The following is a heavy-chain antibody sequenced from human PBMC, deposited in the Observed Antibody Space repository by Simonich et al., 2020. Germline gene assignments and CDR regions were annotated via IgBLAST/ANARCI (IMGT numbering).Heavy chain of an antibody. J-gene: IGHJ4*02. V-gene: IGHV4-39*01. Sequence: QLQLQESGPGLVKPSETLSLTCTVSGGSISSSSYYWGWIRQPPGKGREWIGWIYYSGGTYYNPSLKSRVTISVDTSKNQFSLKLSSVTAADTAVYYCARWAYSSSYFDYWGQGTLVTVSS. CDR1: GGSISSSSYY. CDR2: IYYSGGT. D-gene: IGHD6-6*01. CDR3: ARWAYSSSYFDY.